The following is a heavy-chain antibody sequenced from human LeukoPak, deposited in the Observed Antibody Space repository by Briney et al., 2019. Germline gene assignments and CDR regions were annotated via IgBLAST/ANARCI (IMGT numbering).Heavy chain of an antibody. CDR3: ASGSGSYRTPYYYMDV. V-gene: IGHV3-48*01. CDR2: ISSSGSAI. J-gene: IGHJ6*03. Sequence: PGGSLRLSCAASGFIFSSYAMNWVRQAPGKGLEWLSFISSSGSAIRYADSVKGRFTISRDNAKNTLYLQMNSLRAEDTAVYYCASGSGSYRTPYYYMDVWGTGTTVTVSS. D-gene: IGHD3-10*01. CDR1: GFIFSSYA.